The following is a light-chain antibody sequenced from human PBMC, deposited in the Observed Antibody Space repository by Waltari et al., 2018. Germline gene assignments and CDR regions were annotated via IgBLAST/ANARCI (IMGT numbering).Light chain of an antibody. J-gene: IGKJ1*01. V-gene: IGKV2-30*02. CDR2: KVS. CDR3: MQGTYWPRT. Sequence: DVVMTQSPLSLPVTLGQPASISCRSSQGLVHSDGNTYLNWFQQRPGKSPRRLIYKVSNRDSGVPDRFSGIGSGTDFTLKISRVEAEDVGVYFYMQGTYWPRTLGQGTKVEIK. CDR1: QGLVHSDGNTY.